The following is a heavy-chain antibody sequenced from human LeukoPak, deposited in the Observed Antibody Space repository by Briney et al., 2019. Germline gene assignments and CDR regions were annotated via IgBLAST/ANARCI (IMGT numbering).Heavy chain of an antibody. V-gene: IGHV3-74*01. Sequence: GGSLRLSCAASGFTFSSYWMHWVRQAPGKGLVWVSRINSDGSSTSYADSVKGRFTISRDNAKNSLYLQMNSLRAEDTAVYYCAGDATDILTGYSTFDYWGQGTLVTVSS. D-gene: IGHD3-9*01. J-gene: IGHJ4*02. CDR1: GFTFSSYW. CDR2: INSDGSST. CDR3: AGDATDILTGYSTFDY.